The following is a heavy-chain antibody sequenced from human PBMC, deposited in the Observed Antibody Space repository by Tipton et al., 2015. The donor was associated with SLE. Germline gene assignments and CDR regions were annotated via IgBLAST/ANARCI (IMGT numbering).Heavy chain of an antibody. J-gene: IGHJ4*02. CDR3: ALLGSLLWFSPEGY. Sequence: LRLSCAVYGGSFSGYYWSWIRQPPGEGLEWIGEINHSGSTNYNPSLKSRVTISVDTTKNQFSLKLSSVTAADTAVYYCALLGSLLWFSPEGYWGQGTLVTVSS. D-gene: IGHD3-10*01. CDR2: INHSGST. CDR1: GGSFSGYY. V-gene: IGHV4-34*01.